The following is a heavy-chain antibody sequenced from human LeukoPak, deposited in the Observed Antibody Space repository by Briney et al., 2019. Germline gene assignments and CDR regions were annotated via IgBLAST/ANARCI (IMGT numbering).Heavy chain of an antibody. CDR3: ARQPCSGGSCYYYYYMDV. D-gene: IGHD2-15*01. J-gene: IGHJ6*03. Sequence: PSETLSLTCGVYGGSFSGYYWTWIRQPPGKGLEWIGEINHSGSTNYNPSLKSRVTISVDTSKNQFSLKLSSVTAADTAVYYCARQPCSGGSCYYYYYMDVWGKGTTVTISS. V-gene: IGHV4-34*01. CDR2: INHSGST. CDR1: GGSFSGYY.